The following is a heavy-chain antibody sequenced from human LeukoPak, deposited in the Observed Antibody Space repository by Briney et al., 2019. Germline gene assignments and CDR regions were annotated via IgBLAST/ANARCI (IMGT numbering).Heavy chain of an antibody. Sequence: PSETLSLTCTVSGGSISSYYWSWIRQPPGKGLEWIGSIYQSGSTYYNPSLKSRVTISVDTSKNQFSLKLSSVTAADTAVYYCARDHGYAHFWLDPWGQGTLVTVSS. J-gene: IGHJ5*02. D-gene: IGHD5-18*01. CDR3: ARDHGYAHFWLDP. CDR1: GGSISSYY. V-gene: IGHV4-59*12. CDR2: IYQSGST.